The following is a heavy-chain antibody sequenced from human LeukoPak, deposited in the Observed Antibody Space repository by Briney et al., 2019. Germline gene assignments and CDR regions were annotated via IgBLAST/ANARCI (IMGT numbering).Heavy chain of an antibody. CDR3: ARDPNWDDAFDI. D-gene: IGHD7-27*01. J-gene: IGHJ3*02. V-gene: IGHV3-30-3*01. CDR2: ISYDGSNK. CDR1: GFTFSSYA. Sequence: GGSLRLSCAASGFTFSSYAMHWVRQAPGKGLEWVAVISYDGSNKYYADSVKGRFSISRDNSKNTLYLQMNSLRAEDTAVYYCARDPNWDDAFDIWGQGTMVTVSS.